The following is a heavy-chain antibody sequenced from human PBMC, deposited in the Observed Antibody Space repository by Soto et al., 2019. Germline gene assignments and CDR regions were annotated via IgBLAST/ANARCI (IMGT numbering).Heavy chain of an antibody. D-gene: IGHD3-22*01. Sequence: PGGSLRLSCAASGFTFSSYAMSWVRQAPGKGLEWVSAISGSGGSTYYADSVKGRFTISRDNSKNTLYLQMNSLRAEDTAVYYCAKTGRDSSGYSYYYYGMDVWGQGTTVTVSS. CDR3: AKTGRDSSGYSYYYYGMDV. V-gene: IGHV3-23*01. J-gene: IGHJ6*02. CDR2: ISGSGGST. CDR1: GFTFSSYA.